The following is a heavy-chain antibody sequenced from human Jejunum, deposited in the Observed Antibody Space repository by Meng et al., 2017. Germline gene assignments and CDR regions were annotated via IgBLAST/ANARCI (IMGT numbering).Heavy chain of an antibody. CDR1: GYTFIDYY. J-gene: IGHJ4*02. CDR2: INPNSGST. Sequence: ASVKVSCKASGYTFIDYYIHWVRQAPGRGLEWVGWINPNSGSTNFPQKFQGRVTLTRDRSISTVYMELTGLTSDDTAVYYYTRALMTTVTPGDCWGQGTLVTVSS. V-gene: IGHV1-2*02. CDR3: TRALMTTVTPGDC. D-gene: IGHD4-11*01.